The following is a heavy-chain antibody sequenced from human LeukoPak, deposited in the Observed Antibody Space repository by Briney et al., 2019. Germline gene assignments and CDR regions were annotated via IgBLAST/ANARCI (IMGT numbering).Heavy chain of an antibody. Sequence: SETLSLTCTVSGGSISSSNDYWGWIRQAPGKGLEWIGSIYYSGNTYYNPSLKSRVTISVDTSKNQFSLKLSSVTAADTAVYYCARASSIAARPGAFDIWGQGTMVTVSS. J-gene: IGHJ3*02. CDR2: IYYSGNT. D-gene: IGHD6-6*01. CDR3: ARASSIAARPGAFDI. CDR1: GGSISSSNDY. V-gene: IGHV4-39*07.